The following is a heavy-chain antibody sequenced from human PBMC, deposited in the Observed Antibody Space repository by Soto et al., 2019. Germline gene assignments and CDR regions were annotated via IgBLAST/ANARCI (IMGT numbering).Heavy chain of an antibody. J-gene: IGHJ6*02. D-gene: IGHD2-15*01. V-gene: IGHV4-30-4*01. CDR1: GGSISSGDYY. CDR3: AREYCSGGSCYFNYYYGIDV. Sequence: QVQLQESGPGLVKPSQTLSLTCTVSGGSISSGDYYWSWIRQPPGKGLEWIGYIYYSGSTYYNPSLKSRVTISVDTSKDQFPLKLSSVTATDTAVYYCAREYCSGGSCYFNYYYGIDVWGQGTTVTVSS. CDR2: IYYSGST.